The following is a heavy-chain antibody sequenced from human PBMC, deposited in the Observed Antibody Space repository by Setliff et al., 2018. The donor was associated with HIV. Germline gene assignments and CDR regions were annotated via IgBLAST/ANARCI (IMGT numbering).Heavy chain of an antibody. V-gene: IGHV3-30*02. CDR2: IRYDDSYK. J-gene: IGHJ4*02. D-gene: IGHD6-19*01. CDR1: GFTFSSHW. CDR3: AKNLYRSPWSPLDY. Sequence: LSLSCAASGFTFSSHWIIWVRQAPGKGLEWVAFIRYDDSYKFYADSVKGRFTISRDNSKNTLYLQMNSLGADDTAVYYCAKNLYRSPWSPLDYWGQGTLVTVSS.